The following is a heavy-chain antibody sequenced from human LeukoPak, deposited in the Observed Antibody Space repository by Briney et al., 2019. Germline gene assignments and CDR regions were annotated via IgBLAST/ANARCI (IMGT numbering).Heavy chain of an antibody. Sequence: GESLKISCQGSGYSFTSYWIGWVRQMPGKGLGWMGIIYPGDSDTSYSPSFQGQATISVDKSISTAYLQWSTLKASDTAMYYCARELDFGGSNDAFDIWGQGTMVTVSS. CDR2: IYPGDSDT. D-gene: IGHD4-23*01. V-gene: IGHV5-51*01. CDR3: ARELDFGGSNDAFDI. CDR1: GYSFTSYW. J-gene: IGHJ3*02.